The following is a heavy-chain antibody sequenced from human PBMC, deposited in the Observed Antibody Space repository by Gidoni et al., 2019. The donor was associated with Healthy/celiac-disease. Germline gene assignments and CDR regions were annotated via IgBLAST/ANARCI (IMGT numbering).Heavy chain of an antibody. CDR1: GFHFSSYG. V-gene: IGHV3-30*18. J-gene: IGHJ6*03. D-gene: IGHD3-9*01. Sequence: QVQLVESGGGVVQPGRSLRLSCAASGFHFSSYGMNWVRHAQGQGLERVAFILDDGSNKYYSDSVKGRFTISRDNSKNTLYLQMNSLRAEDTAVYYCAKDRSVRYFDCFGYIDVWGKGTTVTVSS. CDR3: AKDRSVRYFDCFGYIDV. CDR2: ILDDGSNK.